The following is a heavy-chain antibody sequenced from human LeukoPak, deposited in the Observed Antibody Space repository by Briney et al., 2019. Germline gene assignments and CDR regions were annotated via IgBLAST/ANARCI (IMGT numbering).Heavy chain of an antibody. V-gene: IGHV1-2*02. J-gene: IGHJ4*02. Sequence: EAAVKVSCKASGYTFTVYYMHWMRQAPGQGLEWMGWINPNSGGTNYAQKFQGRVTMTRDTSINTAYMELNRLRSDDTAMYYCARDRDYGSGIFDYWGQGTLVTVSS. CDR3: ARDRDYGSGIFDY. CDR1: GYTFTVYY. D-gene: IGHD3-10*01. CDR2: INPNSGGT.